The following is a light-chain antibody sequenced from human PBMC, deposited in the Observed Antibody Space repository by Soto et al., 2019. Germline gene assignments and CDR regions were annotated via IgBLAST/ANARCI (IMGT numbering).Light chain of an antibody. V-gene: IGKV3-15*01. Sequence: EMVLTQSPAILSLSPGERATLSCRANQGVSDYLAWYQQKPGQAPRLVIYDTSTRATGVPARFSGSGSGTEFTLTISSLQSEDFGVYYCQQYNDWFSITFGQGTRLEIK. CDR3: QQYNDWFSIT. CDR2: DTS. CDR1: QGVSDY. J-gene: IGKJ5*01.